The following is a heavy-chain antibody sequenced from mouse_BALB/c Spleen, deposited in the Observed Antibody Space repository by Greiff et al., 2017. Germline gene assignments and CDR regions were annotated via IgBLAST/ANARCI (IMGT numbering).Heavy chain of an antibody. CDR1: GYTFTDYY. Sequence: VQLQQSGAELARPGASVKLSCKASGYTFTDYYITWVKQRTGQGLEWIGEIYPGSGNTYYNEKFKGKATLTADKSSSTAYMQLSSLTSEDSAVYFCARGDGYRFAYWGQGTLVTVSA. CDR2: IYPGSGNT. D-gene: IGHD2-3*01. V-gene: IGHV1-77*01. J-gene: IGHJ3*01. CDR3: ARGDGYRFAY.